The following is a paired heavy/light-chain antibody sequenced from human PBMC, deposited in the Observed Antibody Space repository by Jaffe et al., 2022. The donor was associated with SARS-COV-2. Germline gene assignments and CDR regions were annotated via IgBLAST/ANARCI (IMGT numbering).Heavy chain of an antibody. V-gene: IGHV3-48*01. D-gene: IGHD2-15*01. CDR3: ARLGFCTGGSCPSDY. J-gene: IGHJ4*02. CDR1: GFTFSGYS. Sequence: EVQLVESGGGLVQPGGSLRLSCAASGFTFSGYSMNWIRQAPGKGLEWISYISSGSVTIYYADSVKGRFTISRDKATNSLFLQMNSLRAEDTAVYYCARLGFCTGGSCPSDYWGQGTLVTVSS. CDR2: ISSGSVTI.
Light chain of an antibody. J-gene: IGLJ2*01. CDR2: GNN. Sequence: SVLTQPPSVSGAPGQRVTISCTGSSSNIGANYDVHWYQQLPGTAPKLLIYGNNNRPSGVPDRFSGSKSGTSASLAITGLQAEDEADYYCQSFDSSLTVLFGGGTKLTVL. CDR1: SSNIGANYD. V-gene: IGLV1-40*01. CDR3: QSFDSSLTVL.